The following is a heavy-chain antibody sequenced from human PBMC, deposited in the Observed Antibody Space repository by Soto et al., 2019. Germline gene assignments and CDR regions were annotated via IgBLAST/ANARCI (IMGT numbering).Heavy chain of an antibody. Sequence: EVQLLESGGGLVQPGGSLRLSCAASGFTFSSYAMSWVRQAPGKGLEWVSAISGSGGSTYYADSVKGRFTISRDNSKNTLYLQRNSLRAEDTAVYYRAKELTPNCYCGSGSYHYYWGHGTLVHVSS. J-gene: IGHJ4*01. CDR1: GFTFSSYA. CDR2: ISGSGGST. V-gene: IGHV3-23*01. D-gene: IGHD3-10*01. CDR3: AKELTPNCYCGSGSYHYY.